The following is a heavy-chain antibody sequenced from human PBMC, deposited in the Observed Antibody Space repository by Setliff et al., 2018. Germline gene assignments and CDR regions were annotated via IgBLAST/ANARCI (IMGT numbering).Heavy chain of an antibody. J-gene: IGHJ4*02. Sequence: SGPTLVNPTQTLTLTCTFSGFSLSTSGMCVSWIRQPPGQALEWLARIDWDDDKYYSTSLKTRLTISKDTSKNQVVLTMTNMDPVDTATYYCAHRDAIAGPFDYWGQGTLVTVSS. CDR2: IDWDDDK. CDR1: GFSLSTSGMC. V-gene: IGHV2-70*12. D-gene: IGHD6-13*01. CDR3: AHRDAIAGPFDY.